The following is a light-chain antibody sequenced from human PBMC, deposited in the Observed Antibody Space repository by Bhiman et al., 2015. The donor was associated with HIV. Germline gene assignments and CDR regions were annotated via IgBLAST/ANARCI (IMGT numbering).Light chain of an antibody. CDR2: DVT. CDR3: SSLTSSITYV. CDR1: SSDVGGYNY. J-gene: IGLJ1*01. Sequence: QSALTQPASVSGSPGQSITISCTGTSSDVGGYNYVSWYQQHPGKAPKLILYDVTNRPSGVSNRFSGSKSGNTASLTISGLQAEDEADYYCSSLTSSITYVFGTGTNVTVL. V-gene: IGLV2-14*03.